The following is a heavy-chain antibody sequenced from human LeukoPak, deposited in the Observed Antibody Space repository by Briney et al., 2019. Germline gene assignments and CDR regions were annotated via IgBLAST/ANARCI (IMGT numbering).Heavy chain of an antibody. V-gene: IGHV3-33*06. D-gene: IGHD6-13*01. CDR2: IWYDGSNK. CDR3: AKDSGRFIAAAQLDC. CDR1: GFTFSSYG. J-gene: IGHJ4*02. Sequence: GGSLRLSCAASGFTFSSYGMHWVRQAPGKGLEWVAVIWYDGSNKYYADSVKGRFTISRDNSKNTLYLQMNSLRAEDTAVYYCAKDSGRFIAAAQLDCWGQGTLVTVSS.